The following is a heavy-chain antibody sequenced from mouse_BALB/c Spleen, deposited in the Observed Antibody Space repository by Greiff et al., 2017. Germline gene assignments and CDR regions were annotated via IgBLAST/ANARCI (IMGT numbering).Heavy chain of an antibody. CDR2: ISSGGSYT. Sequence: EVMLVEPGGGLVKPGGSLKLSCAASGFPFSSYAMSWVRQSLEKRLEWVAEISSGGSYTYYPDTVTGRFTISRDNAKNTLYLEMSSLRSEDTAMFCCAGVASSWFAGWGQGTRVADSA. CDR1: GFPFSSYA. J-gene: IGHJ3*01. CDR3: AGVASSWFAG. V-gene: IGHV5-9-4*01.